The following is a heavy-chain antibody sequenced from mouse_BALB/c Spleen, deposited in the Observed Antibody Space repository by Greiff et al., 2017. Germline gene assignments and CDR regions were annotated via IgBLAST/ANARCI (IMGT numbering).Heavy chain of an antibody. CDR1: GYTFTDYE. CDR2: IDPETGGT. D-gene: IGHD4-1*01. J-gene: IGHJ3*01. Sequence: VQLQESGAELVRPGASVTLSCKASGYTFTDYEMHWVKQTPVHGLEWIGAIDPETGGTAYNQKFKGKATLTADKSSSTAYMELRSLTSEDSAVYYCTRINWAWFAYWGQGTLVTVSA. V-gene: IGHV1-15*01. CDR3: TRINWAWFAY.